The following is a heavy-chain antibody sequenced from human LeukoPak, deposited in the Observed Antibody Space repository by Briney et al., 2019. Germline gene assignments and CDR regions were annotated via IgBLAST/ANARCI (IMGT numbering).Heavy chain of an antibody. J-gene: IGHJ4*02. D-gene: IGHD3-3*01. CDR3: AREGNDFWSGYYGGLFDY. CDR1: GFTFSSYW. CDR2: IKQDGSEK. V-gene: IGHV3-7*01. Sequence: PGGPLRLSCAASGFTFSSYWMSWVRQAPGKGLEWVANIKQDGSEKYYVDSVKGRFTISRDNAKNSLYLQMNSLRAEDTAVYYCAREGNDFWSGYYGGLFDYWGQGTLVTVSS.